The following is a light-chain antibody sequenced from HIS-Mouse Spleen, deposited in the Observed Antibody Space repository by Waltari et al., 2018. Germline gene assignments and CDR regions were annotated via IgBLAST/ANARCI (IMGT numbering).Light chain of an antibody. J-gene: IGLJ3*02. CDR1: KLGDKY. CDR3: QAWDSSTAWV. CDR2: QDS. V-gene: IGLV3-1*01. Sequence: SYELTQPPSVSVSPGQTASITCSGDKLGDKYACWYQQKPGQFPVLVIYQDSKRPSGIPERFSGSNSGNTATLTISGTQAMDEADYYCQAWDSSTAWVFGGGTKLTVL.